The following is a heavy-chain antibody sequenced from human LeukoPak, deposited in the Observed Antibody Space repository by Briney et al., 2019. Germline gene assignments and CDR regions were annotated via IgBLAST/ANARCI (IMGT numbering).Heavy chain of an antibody. CDR1: GFTFSAYW. CDR3: ARDRFYDRY. J-gene: IGHJ4*02. V-gene: IGHV3-7*01. CDR2: IKQDGSEK. D-gene: IGHD3-22*01. Sequence: GGSLRLSCAVSGFTFSAYWMSWVRQAPGKGLEWVANIKQDGSEKYYVDSVKGRFTISRDNAKNSLYLQMNSLRAEDTAIYYCARDRFYDRYWGLGTLVTVSS.